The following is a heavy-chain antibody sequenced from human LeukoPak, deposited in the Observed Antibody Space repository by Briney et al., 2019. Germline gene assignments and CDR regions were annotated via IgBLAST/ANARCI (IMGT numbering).Heavy chain of an antibody. CDR3: ARDTVAALYYYYYMDV. CDR1: GGSIISYY. V-gene: IGHV4-4*07. D-gene: IGHD6-19*01. J-gene: IGHJ6*03. Sequence: ESSETLSLTCTVSGGSIISYYWNWIRQPAGKGLEWIGRIYTSGSTNYNPSLKSRVTMSVDTSKNQFSLKLSSVTAADTAVYYCARDTVAALYYYYYMDVWGKGTTVTVSS. CDR2: IYTSGST.